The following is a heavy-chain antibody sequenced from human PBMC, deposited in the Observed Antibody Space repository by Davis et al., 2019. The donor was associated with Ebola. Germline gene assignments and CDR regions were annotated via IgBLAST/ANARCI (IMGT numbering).Heavy chain of an antibody. CDR2: IYYSGST. Sequence: SETLSLTCPVSGGSISSSSYYWGWIRQPPGKGLEWTGSIYYSGSTYYNPSLKSRVTISVDTSKNQFSLKLSSVTAADTAVYYCARRGILYWYFDLWGRGTLVTVSS. J-gene: IGHJ2*01. V-gene: IGHV4-39*07. CDR1: GGSISSSSYY. CDR3: ARRGILYWYFDL. D-gene: IGHD1-26*01.